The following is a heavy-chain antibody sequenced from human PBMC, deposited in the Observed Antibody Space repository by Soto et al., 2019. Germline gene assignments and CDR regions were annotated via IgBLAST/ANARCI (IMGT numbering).Heavy chain of an antibody. J-gene: IGHJ3*02. CDR1: GYTFTSYG. CDR2: ISAYNGNT. CDR3: ARGPVAVADGDAFDI. D-gene: IGHD6-19*01. Sequence: ASVKVSCKASGYTFTSYGISWVRQAPGQGLDWMGWISAYNGNTNYSQKLQGRVTMTTDTSTSTAYMELRSLRSDDTAVYYCARGPVAVADGDAFDIWGQGTMVTVSS. V-gene: IGHV1-18*01.